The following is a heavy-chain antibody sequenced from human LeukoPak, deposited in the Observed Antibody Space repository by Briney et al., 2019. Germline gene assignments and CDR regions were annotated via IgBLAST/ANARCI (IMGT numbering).Heavy chain of an antibody. CDR1: GYTFTSHG. Sequence: ASVKVSCKASGYTFTSHGISWVRQAPGQGLEWMGWISAYNGNTNYAQKLQARVTMTTDTSTSTAYMELRSLRSDDTAVYYCARDSSPEDYYYYYGMDVWGQGTTVTVSS. V-gene: IGHV1-18*01. D-gene: IGHD6-13*01. J-gene: IGHJ6*02. CDR2: ISAYNGNT. CDR3: ARDSSPEDYYYYYGMDV.